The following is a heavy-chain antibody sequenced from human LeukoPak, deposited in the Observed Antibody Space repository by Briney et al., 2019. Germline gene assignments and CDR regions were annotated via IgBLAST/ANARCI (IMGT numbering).Heavy chain of an antibody. CDR2: ISYDGSNK. CDR3: AKPGVLRY. D-gene: IGHD3-3*01. V-gene: IGHV3-30*18. CDR1: GFTFSSYG. J-gene: IGHJ4*02. Sequence: PGGSLRLSCAASGFTFSSYGMHWVRPAPGKGLEWVAVISYDGSNKYYADPVKGRFTISRDNSKNTLYLQMNSLRAEDTAVYYCAKPGVLRYWGQGTLVTVAS.